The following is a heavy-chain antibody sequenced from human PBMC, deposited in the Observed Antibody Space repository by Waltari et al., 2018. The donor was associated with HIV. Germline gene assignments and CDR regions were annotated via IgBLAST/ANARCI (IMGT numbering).Heavy chain of an antibody. D-gene: IGHD6-19*01. CDR3: ARDSAPGLAVDDDDGEFFYYGLDV. CDR1: GGSFSGYY. V-gene: IGHV4-34*01. CDR2: VNHVGRT. Sequence: QVHLEQWGTGLLRPSETLSLTCAVYGGSFSGYYWSWIRQSPGRGLEWIGEVNHVGRTNYSQSLNGRVTVSVDTSKNQFSLTMRSVTAADTAVYYCARDSAPGLAVDDDDGEFFYYGLDVWGQGTTVTVSS. J-gene: IGHJ6*01.